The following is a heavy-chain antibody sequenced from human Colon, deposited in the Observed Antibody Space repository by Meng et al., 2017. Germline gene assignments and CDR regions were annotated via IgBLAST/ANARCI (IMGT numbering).Heavy chain of an antibody. J-gene: IGHJ4*02. D-gene: IGHD4-23*01. CDR2: IWYDGSNK. CDR3: ARDDGVNSAVY. V-gene: IGHV3-33*01. CDR1: GFSFSTYG. Sequence: VQLGGSGGGVAPPGRSLLVSCAASGFSFSTYGRHWVRQAPGKWLEWLAVIWYDGSNKYYADSVKGRFTVSRDNPKNTVYLQMNSLRAEDTAVYYCARDDGVNSAVYWGQGTLVTVFS.